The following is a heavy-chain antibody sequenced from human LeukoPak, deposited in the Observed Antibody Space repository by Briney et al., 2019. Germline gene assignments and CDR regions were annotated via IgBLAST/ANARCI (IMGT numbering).Heavy chain of an antibody. Sequence: GGSLRLSCAASGFTFSSYAMSWVRQAPGRGLEWVSVISGSGGKTYYADFVKGRFTISRDNSKNTLYLQMDSLRAEDTAVYYCANGPIEAAANGLYFDYWGQGTLVTVSS. CDR1: GFTFSSYA. V-gene: IGHV3-23*01. D-gene: IGHD6-13*01. CDR2: ISGSGGKT. J-gene: IGHJ4*02. CDR3: ANGPIEAAANGLYFDY.